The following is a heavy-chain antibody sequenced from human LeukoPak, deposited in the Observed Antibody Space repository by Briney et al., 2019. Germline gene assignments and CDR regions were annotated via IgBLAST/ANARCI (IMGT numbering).Heavy chain of an antibody. CDR3: ARPIRFQPYSSSWSSSPDAFDI. CDR1: GGSITSSIHY. J-gene: IGHJ3*02. D-gene: IGHD6-13*01. CDR2: IYYSGNT. V-gene: IGHV4-39*01. Sequence: PSETLSLTCTVSGGSITSSIHYWGWIRQTPGEGLEWIGSIYYSGNTYYNPSLKSRVTISVDPSKNQFSLKLTSVTAADTAVYFCARPIRFQPYSSSWSSSPDAFDIWGQGTMVTVSS.